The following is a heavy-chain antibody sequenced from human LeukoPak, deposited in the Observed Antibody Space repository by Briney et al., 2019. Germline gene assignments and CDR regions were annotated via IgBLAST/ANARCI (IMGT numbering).Heavy chain of an antibody. V-gene: IGHV4-34*01. CDR1: GGSFSGYY. J-gene: IGHJ5*02. CDR3: AGQRPLYYYDSSGYFP. D-gene: IGHD3-22*01. CDR2: INHSGST. Sequence: SETLSLTCAVYGGSFSGYYWGWIRQPPGKGLEWIGEINHSGSTNYNPSLKSRVTISVDTSKNQFSLKLSSVTAADTAVYYCAGQRPLYYYDSSGYFPWGQGTLVTVSS.